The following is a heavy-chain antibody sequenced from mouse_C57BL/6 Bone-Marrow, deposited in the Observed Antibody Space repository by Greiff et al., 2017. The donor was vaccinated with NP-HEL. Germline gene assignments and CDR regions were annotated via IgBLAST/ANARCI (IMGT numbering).Heavy chain of an antibody. CDR3: AGVHYGNDGNFAY. D-gene: IGHD2-2*01. V-gene: IGHV5-6*01. Sequence: EVKLQESGGDLVKPGGSLKLSCAASGFTFSSYGMSWVRQTPDKRLEWVATISSGGSYTYYPDSVKGRFTISRDNAKNTLYLQMSSLTSEDTAMYYCAGVHYGNDGNFAYWGKGTLVTVSA. CDR2: ISSGGSYT. J-gene: IGHJ3*01. CDR1: GFTFSSYG.